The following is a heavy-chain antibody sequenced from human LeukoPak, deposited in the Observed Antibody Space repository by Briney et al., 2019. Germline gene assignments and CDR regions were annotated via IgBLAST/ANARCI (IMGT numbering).Heavy chain of an antibody. CDR2: ISPYNGNT. CDR1: DYTFITYG. CDR3: ARVMHWDKPMARGRGMDV. J-gene: IGHJ6*02. Sequence: ASVKVSCKASDYTFITYGIAWVRQAPGQRLEWMGWISPYNGNTNYAQKFQGRVTVTTDTSTSTAYMELRSLRSDDTALYYCARVMHWDKPMARGRGMDVWGQGTTVTVSS. D-gene: IGHD5-18*01. V-gene: IGHV1-18*01.